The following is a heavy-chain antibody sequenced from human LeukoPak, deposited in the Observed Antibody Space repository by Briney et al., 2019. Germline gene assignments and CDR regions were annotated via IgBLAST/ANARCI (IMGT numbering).Heavy chain of an antibody. V-gene: IGHV3-73*01. CDR2: IKGKANSYAT. J-gene: IGHJ4*02. Sequence: GGSLRLSCAASGFTFSDSAIHWARQPSGKGLEWVGRIKGKANSYATAYAASVKGRFTMSRDDSKNTAYLQMNSLKSEDTALYYCTGDLWSGSRDYWGQGTLVTVSS. CDR1: GFTFSDSA. CDR3: TGDLWSGSRDY. D-gene: IGHD3-3*01.